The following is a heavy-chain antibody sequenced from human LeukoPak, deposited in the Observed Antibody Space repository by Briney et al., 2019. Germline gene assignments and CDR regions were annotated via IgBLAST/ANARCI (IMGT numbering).Heavy chain of an antibody. CDR2: IIPILGIA. CDR1: GGTFSSYA. D-gene: IGHD2-2*01. CDR3: AREGNVVVPAATDPDYYYYGMDV. Sequence: SVKVSCKASGGTFSSYAISWVRQAPGQGLEWMGRIIPILGIANYAQKFQGRVTITADKSTSPAYMELRSLRSEDTAVYYCAREGNVVVPAATDPDYYYYGMDVWGQGTTVTV. V-gene: IGHV1-69*04. J-gene: IGHJ6*02.